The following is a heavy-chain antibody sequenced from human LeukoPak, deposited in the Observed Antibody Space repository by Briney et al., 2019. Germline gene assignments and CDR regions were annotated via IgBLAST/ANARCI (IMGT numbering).Heavy chain of an antibody. CDR2: IYYSGST. CDR3: ARGYGDYERGRWDRYFDL. D-gene: IGHD4-17*01. Sequence: SETLSLTCTVSGGSISSYYWNWIRQPPGEGLEWIGYIYYSGSTSYNTSLKSRVTISVETSKNQFSLRLGSVSAGDTAVYDCARGYGDYERGRWDRYFDLWGRGTLVTVSS. V-gene: IGHV4-59*01. J-gene: IGHJ2*01. CDR1: GGSISSYY.